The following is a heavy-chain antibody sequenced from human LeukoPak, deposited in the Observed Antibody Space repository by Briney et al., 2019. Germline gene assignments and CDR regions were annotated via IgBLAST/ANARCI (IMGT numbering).Heavy chain of an antibody. J-gene: IGHJ4*02. CDR3: ARGDSIAVARYYFDY. CDR1: GGSFSDFY. V-gene: IGHV4-34*01. D-gene: IGHD6-19*01. Sequence: SETLSLTCAVYGGSFSDFYWSWIRQPPGKGLEWIGEINHGGNTNYNPSLKSRLTISIDTSKNQFSLKLSSVTAADTAVYYCARGDSIAVARYYFDYWGQGALVTVS. CDR2: INHGGNT.